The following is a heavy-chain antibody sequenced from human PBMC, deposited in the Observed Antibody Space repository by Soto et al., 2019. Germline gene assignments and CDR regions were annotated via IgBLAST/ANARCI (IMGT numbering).Heavy chain of an antibody. CDR1: GFTFSSYG. Sequence: VQLVESGGGVVQPGRSLRLSCAASGFTFSSYGMHWVRQAPGKGLEWVAVISYDGSNKYYADSVKGRFTISRDNSKNTLYLQMNSLRAEDTAVYYCAKDRIGYGSGSHMTHWGQGTLVTVSS. CDR3: AKDRIGYGSGSHMTH. V-gene: IGHV3-30*18. CDR2: ISYDGSNK. D-gene: IGHD3-10*01. J-gene: IGHJ4*02.